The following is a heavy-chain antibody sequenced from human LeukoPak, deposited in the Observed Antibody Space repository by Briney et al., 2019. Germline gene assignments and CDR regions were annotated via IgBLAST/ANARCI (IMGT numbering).Heavy chain of an antibody. CDR2: INHSGST. D-gene: IGHD5-24*01. Sequence: SETLSLTCAVYGGSFSGYYWSWIRQPPGKGLEWIGEINHSGSTNYNPSLKSRVTISVDTSKNQFSLKLSSVTAADTAVYYCARVDGRKASVFDYWGQGTLVTVSS. V-gene: IGHV4-34*01. CDR1: GGSFSGYY. J-gene: IGHJ4*02. CDR3: ARVDGRKASVFDY.